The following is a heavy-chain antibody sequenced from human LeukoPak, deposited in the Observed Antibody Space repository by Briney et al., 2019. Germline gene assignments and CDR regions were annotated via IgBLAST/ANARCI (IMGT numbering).Heavy chain of an antibody. J-gene: IGHJ4*02. CDR2: INYSGST. CDR1: GGSISSSSYY. D-gene: IGHD5-12*01. CDR3: ARHPRYSGYDSIGNFDY. Sequence: SETLSLICSVSGGSISSSSYYWGWIRQPPGKGLEGIVSINYSGSTYYNPSLKSRVAISVYISRNQFSLKVNSVTAADTAVYYCARHPRYSGYDSIGNFDYWGQGTLVTASS. V-gene: IGHV4-39*01.